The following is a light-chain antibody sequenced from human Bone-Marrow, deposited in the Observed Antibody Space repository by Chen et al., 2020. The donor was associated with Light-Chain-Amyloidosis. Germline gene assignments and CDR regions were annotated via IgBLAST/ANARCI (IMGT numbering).Light chain of an antibody. Sequence: SYELTQPPSVSVSAGQTARITCSGDDLPTKYAYWYQQKPGQAPVLVIHRDTERPSGISERFSGSSSGTTATLTIRGVQAEDEADYHCQAADSSGTYEVIFGGGTKLTV. CDR3: QAADSSGTYEVI. J-gene: IGLJ2*01. CDR2: RDT. V-gene: IGLV3-25*03. CDR1: DLPTKY.